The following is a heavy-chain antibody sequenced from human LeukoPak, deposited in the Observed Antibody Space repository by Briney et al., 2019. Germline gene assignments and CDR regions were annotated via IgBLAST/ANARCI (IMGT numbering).Heavy chain of an antibody. J-gene: IGHJ3*02. CDR2: ISGGGST. V-gene: IGHV3-53*01. Sequence: GGSLRLSCAASGFTVSDNYTSWVHQAPGKGLDWVSAISGGGSTYYSDSVKGRFIISRDNSKNTVYLQLNSLRAEDTAVYYCARGGDTIGSIRSPFDIWGQGTMVTVSS. CDR1: GFTVSDNY. D-gene: IGHD3-22*01. CDR3: ARGGDTIGSIRSPFDI.